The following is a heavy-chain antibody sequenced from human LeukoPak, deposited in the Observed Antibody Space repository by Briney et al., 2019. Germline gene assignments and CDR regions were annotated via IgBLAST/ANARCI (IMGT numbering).Heavy chain of an antibody. CDR1: GGSISSGGYY. J-gene: IGHJ4*02. Sequence: SETLSLTCTVSGGSISSGGYYWSWIRQHPGKGLEWIGYIYYSWSTYYNPSLKSRVTISVDTSKNQFSLKPSSVTAADPAVYYCAREPAGYYGSGSYRAFDYWGQGTLVTVSS. CDR3: AREPAGYYGSGSYRAFDY. V-gene: IGHV4-31*03. D-gene: IGHD3-10*01. CDR2: IYYSWST.